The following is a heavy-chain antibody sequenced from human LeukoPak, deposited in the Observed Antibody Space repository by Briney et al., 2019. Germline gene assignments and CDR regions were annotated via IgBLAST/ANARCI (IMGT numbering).Heavy chain of an antibody. CDR1: GGSFSGYY. CDR3: ARGRVGAPRRWFDP. CDR2: INHSGST. J-gene: IGHJ5*02. D-gene: IGHD1-26*01. Sequence: SETLSLTCAVYGGSFSGYYWSWIRQPPGKGLEWIGEINHSGSTNYNPSLKSRVTISLDTSKNQFSLKPTSVTAADTAVYYCARGRVGAPRRWFDPWGQGTLVTVSS. V-gene: IGHV4-34*01.